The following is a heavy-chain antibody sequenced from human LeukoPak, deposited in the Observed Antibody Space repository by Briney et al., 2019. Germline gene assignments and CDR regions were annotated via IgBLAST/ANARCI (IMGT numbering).Heavy chain of an antibody. V-gene: IGHV1-18*01. D-gene: IGHD4-17*01. CDR3: ARDYGAKLDY. J-gene: IGHJ4*02. CDR2: ISAYNGNT. Sequence: GASVKVSCKASGGTFSSYAISWVRQAPGQGLEWMGWISAYNGNTNYAQKLQGRVTMTTDTSTSTAYMELRSLRSDDTAVYYCARDYGAKLDYWGQGTLVTVSS. CDR1: GGTFSSYA.